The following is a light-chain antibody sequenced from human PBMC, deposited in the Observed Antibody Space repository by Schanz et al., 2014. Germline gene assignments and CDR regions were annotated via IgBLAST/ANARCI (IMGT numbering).Light chain of an antibody. J-gene: IGLJ1*01. CDR3: TSYGGRSTLDV. Sequence: QSALTQPASVSGSPGQSITISCTGTSSDIGNDYVSWYRQHPGKAPKLIIYDVGDRPSGVSNRFSGSKSGNTASLTISGLQAEDEADYYCTSYGGRSTLDVFGSGTKVTVL. V-gene: IGLV2-14*03. CDR2: DVG. CDR1: SSDIGNDY.